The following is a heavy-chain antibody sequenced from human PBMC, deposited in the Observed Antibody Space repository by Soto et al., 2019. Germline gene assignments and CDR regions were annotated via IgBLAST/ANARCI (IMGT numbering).Heavy chain of an antibody. CDR2: IKQDGGEK. Sequence: PGGSLRLSCAASGFTFSSYWMSWVRQAPGKGLEWVANIKQDGGEKYYVDSVKGRFTISRDNAKNSLYLQMNSLRAEDTAVYYCARVNIVVVPAADYYYYYVMDVWGQGTTVTVSS. D-gene: IGHD2-2*01. J-gene: IGHJ6*02. V-gene: IGHV3-7*05. CDR1: GFTFSSYW. CDR3: ARVNIVVVPAADYYYYYVMDV.